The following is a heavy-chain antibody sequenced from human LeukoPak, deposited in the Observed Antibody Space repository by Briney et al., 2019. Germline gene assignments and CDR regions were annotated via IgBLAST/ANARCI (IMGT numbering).Heavy chain of an antibody. J-gene: IGHJ3*01. D-gene: IGHD4-23*01. CDR3: ARELVATVVPPDAFDV. V-gene: IGHV4-59*01. CDR2: VYYSGST. CDR1: GGSISSYY. Sequence: PSETLCLTCTVSGGSISSYYWSWIRQPPGKGLEWMGYVYYSGSTNYNPSLKGRVTISVDSSKKQFSMKLSSVTAAHTAVYYCARELVATVVPPDAFDVWGQGTMVTVSS.